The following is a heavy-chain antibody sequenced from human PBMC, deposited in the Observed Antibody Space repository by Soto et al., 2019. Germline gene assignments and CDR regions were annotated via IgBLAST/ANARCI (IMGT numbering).Heavy chain of an antibody. CDR1: GGTFSSYA. D-gene: IGHD6-13*01. Sequence: GASVKVSCKASGGTFSSYAISWVRQAPGQGLEWMGWINAGNGNTKYSQKFQGRVTITRDTSASTAYMELSSLRSEDTAVYYCARDRGLGYSSSWYVNYYYYYGMDVWGQGTTVTVSS. V-gene: IGHV1-3*01. J-gene: IGHJ6*02. CDR2: INAGNGNT. CDR3: ARDRGLGYSSSWYVNYYYYYGMDV.